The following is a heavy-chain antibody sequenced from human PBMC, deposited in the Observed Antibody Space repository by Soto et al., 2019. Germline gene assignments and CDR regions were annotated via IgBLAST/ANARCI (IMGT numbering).Heavy chain of an antibody. CDR3: AKQVASGTALYDY. D-gene: IGHD6-13*01. V-gene: IGHV3-23*01. CDR2: ISGSGGTT. CDR1: GFTFRTYA. Sequence: GGSLRLSCAASGFTFRTYAMGWARQAPGKGLEWVSVISGSGGTTYYADSVKGRFTISRDNSKNTLYLQMVSLRDEDTAVYYCAKQVASGTALYDYWGQGSLVTVS. J-gene: IGHJ4*02.